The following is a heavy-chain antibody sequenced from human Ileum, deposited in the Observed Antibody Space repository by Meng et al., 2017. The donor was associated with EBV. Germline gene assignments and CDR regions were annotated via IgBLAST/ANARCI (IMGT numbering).Heavy chain of an antibody. V-gene: IGHV3-53*01. CDR3: VRDATSTSSYGPLYFDN. D-gene: IGHD6-6*01. Sequence: VRRVELGWDLFEPGGSRRLACAASGFIVSVTFMSWVRQAPGKGLEWVATIYGADHENYADSVKGRFTISRDISKNMLYLQMNSLRGEDTAVYYCVRDATSTSSYGPLYFDNWGQGTLVTVSS. J-gene: IGHJ4*02. CDR2: IYGADHE. CDR1: GFIVSVTF.